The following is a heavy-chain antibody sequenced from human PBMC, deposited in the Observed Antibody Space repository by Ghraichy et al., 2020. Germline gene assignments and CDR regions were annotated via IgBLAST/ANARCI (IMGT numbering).Heavy chain of an antibody. J-gene: IGHJ6*02. Sequence: GGSLRLSCAASGFTFSSYSMNWVRQAPGKGLEWVSSISSSSSYIYYADSVKGRFTISRDNAKNSLYLQMNSLRAEDTAVYYCARSLREWPGSDYYYGMDVWGQGPTVTVSS. CDR2: ISSSSSYI. CDR1: GFTFSSYS. CDR3: ARSLREWPGSDYYYGMDV. V-gene: IGHV3-21*01. D-gene: IGHD3-16*01.